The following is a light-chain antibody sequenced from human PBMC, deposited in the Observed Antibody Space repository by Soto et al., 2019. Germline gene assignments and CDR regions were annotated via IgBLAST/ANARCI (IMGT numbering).Light chain of an antibody. CDR3: QQGHNWPLT. CDR1: QSISTE. J-gene: IGKJ2*01. V-gene: IGKV3-15*01. Sequence: EIVMTQSPATLSVSPGERATLSCRASQSISTELAWYQQKPGKPPSLLIYSASTRATGVPARFTGSGSGSEFTLTISGLQSEDFAVYYCQQGHNWPLTFGQGTRLEI. CDR2: SAS.